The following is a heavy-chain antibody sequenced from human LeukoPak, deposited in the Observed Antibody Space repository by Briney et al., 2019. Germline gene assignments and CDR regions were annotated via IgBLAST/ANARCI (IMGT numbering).Heavy chain of an antibody. CDR3: ARVFWGSHWFDP. V-gene: IGHV1-8*03. D-gene: IGHD7-27*01. J-gene: IGHJ5*02. Sequence: ASVKVSCKASGYTFTSYDINWVRQATGQGLEWMGWMNPNSGNTGYAQKFQGRVTITRNTSISTAYMELSSLRSEDTAVYYCARVFWGSHWFDPWGQGTLVTVSS. CDR1: GYTFTSYD. CDR2: MNPNSGNT.